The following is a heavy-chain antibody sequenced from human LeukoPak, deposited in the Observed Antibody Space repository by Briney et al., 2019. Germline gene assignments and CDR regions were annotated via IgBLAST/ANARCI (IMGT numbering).Heavy chain of an antibody. Sequence: GGSLRLSCAASGFTFSTYAMHWVRQAPGKGLEWVAVISYDGNNKYYADSVKGRFTISRDDSRNTLYLQMNSLRTADTAVYYCARDFEAAAYNFDYWGQGTLVTVSS. V-gene: IGHV3-30*04. CDR3: ARDFEAAAYNFDY. D-gene: IGHD6-13*01. CDR1: GFTFSTYA. J-gene: IGHJ4*02. CDR2: ISYDGNNK.